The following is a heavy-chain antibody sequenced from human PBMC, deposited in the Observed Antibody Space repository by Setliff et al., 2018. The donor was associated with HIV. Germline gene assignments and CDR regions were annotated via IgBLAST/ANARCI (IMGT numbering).Heavy chain of an antibody. D-gene: IGHD2-2*02. CDR1: GDSITNDDYY. CDR2: IHYNGRT. J-gene: IGHJ5*02. CDR3: ARYTSKLDWFDP. Sequence: SETLSLTCTVSGDSITNDDYYWGWIRQPPGRGLEWIAIIHYNGRTYYDPSLKSRVTIFVDTSKTQFYLKLRSVTASDTAVYCCARYTSKLDWFDPWGQGTLVTVSS. V-gene: IGHV4-39*01.